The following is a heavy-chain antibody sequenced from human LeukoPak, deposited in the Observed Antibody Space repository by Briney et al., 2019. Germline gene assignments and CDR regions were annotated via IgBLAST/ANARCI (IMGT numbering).Heavy chain of an antibody. Sequence: GGSLRLSCTASGFTFGDYAMSWVRQAPGKGLEWVGFIRSKAYGGTTEYAASVKGRFTISRDDSKSIAYLQMNSLKTEDTAVYYCTRISRGDILTGPAYYYMDVWGKGTTVTISS. CDR2: IRSKAYGGTT. V-gene: IGHV3-49*04. J-gene: IGHJ6*03. CDR1: GFTFGDYA. D-gene: IGHD3-9*01. CDR3: TRISRGDILTGPAYYYMDV.